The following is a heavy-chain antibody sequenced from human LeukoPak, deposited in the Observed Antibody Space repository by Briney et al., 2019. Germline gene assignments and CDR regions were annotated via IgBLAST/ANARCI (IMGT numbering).Heavy chain of an antibody. CDR3: ARVANSGSYYSYYYYYYMDV. V-gene: IGHV1-2*02. CDR1: GSTFTGYY. J-gene: IGHJ6*03. CDR2: INPNSGGT. Sequence: ASVKVSCKASGSTFTGYYMHWVRQAPGQGLEWMGWINPNSGGTNYAQKFQGRVTMTRDTSISTAYMELSRLRSDDTAVYYCARVANSGSYYSYYYYYYMDVWGKGTTVTVSS. D-gene: IGHD1-26*01.